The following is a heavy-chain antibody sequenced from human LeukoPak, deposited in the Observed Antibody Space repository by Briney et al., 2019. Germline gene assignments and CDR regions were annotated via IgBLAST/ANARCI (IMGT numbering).Heavy chain of an antibody. V-gene: IGHV4-34*01. D-gene: IGHD3-22*01. CDR1: GGSFSGYY. Sequence: SETLSLTCAVYGGSFSGYYWSWIRQPPGKGLEWIGEINHSGSTNYNPSLKSRVTISVDTSKNQFSLKLSSVTAADTAVYYCARLSSDSSGFDYWGQGTLVTVSS. CDR3: ARLSSDSSGFDY. J-gene: IGHJ4*02. CDR2: INHSGST.